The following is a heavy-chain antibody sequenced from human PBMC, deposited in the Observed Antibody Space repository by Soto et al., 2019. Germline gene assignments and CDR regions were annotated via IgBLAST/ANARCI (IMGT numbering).Heavy chain of an antibody. V-gene: IGHV1-3*01. CDR2: INAGNGNT. CDR1: GYTFTSYT. Sequence: QVQLVQSGAEVKKPGASVKVSCKASGYTFTSYTMHWVRQAPGQRLEWMGWINAGNGNTKYSKKFQGRDTITRDTSASTAYMELSSLRSEDTAVYYCVYGSGSYYIFDYWGQGTLVTVSS. CDR3: VYGSGSYYIFDY. J-gene: IGHJ4*02. D-gene: IGHD3-10*01.